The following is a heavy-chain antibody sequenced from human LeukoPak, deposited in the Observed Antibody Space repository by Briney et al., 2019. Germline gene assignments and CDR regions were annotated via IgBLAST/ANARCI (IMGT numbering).Heavy chain of an antibody. J-gene: IGHJ4*02. D-gene: IGHD4-17*01. CDR2: IYYSGST. Sequence: SETLSLTCTVSGGSISSYYWSWIRQPPGKGLEWIGYIYYSGSTNYNPSLKSRVTISVDTSKNQFSLKLSSVTAADTAVYYCARERLRSTYYFDYWGQGTLVTVSS. CDR3: ARERLRSTYYFDY. CDR1: GGSISSYY. V-gene: IGHV4-59*01.